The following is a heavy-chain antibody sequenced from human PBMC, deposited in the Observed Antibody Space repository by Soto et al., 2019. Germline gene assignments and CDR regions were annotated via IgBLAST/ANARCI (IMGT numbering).Heavy chain of an antibody. Sequence: ASVKVSCKASGYTFTSYGISWVRQAPGQGLEWMGWISAYNGNTNYAQKFQERVTITRDMSTSTAYMELSSLRSEDTAVYYCAADPTYYYDSSGYYPWGQGTLVTVSS. CDR2: ISAYNGNT. CDR1: GYTFTSYG. V-gene: IGHV1-18*01. J-gene: IGHJ5*02. CDR3: AADPTYYYDSSGYYP. D-gene: IGHD3-22*01.